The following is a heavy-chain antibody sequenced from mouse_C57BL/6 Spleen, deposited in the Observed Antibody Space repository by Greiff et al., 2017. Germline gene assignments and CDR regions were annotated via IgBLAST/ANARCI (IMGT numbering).Heavy chain of an antibody. CDR2: IDPSDSET. V-gene: IGHV1-52*01. Sequence: QVQLQQPGAELVRPGSSVKLSCKASGYTFTSYWMHWVKQRPIQGLEWIGNIDPSDSETHYNQKFKDKATLTVDKSSSTAYMQLSSLTSEDSAVYYCARFYYYGSSHYAMDYWGQGTSVTVSA. D-gene: IGHD1-1*01. CDR1: GYTFTSYW. J-gene: IGHJ4*01. CDR3: ARFYYYGSSHYAMDY.